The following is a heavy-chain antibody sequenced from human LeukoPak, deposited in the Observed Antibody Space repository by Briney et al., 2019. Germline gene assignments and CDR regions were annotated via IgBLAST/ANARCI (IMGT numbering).Heavy chain of an antibody. J-gene: IGHJ6*03. CDR1: GGSISSSSYY. CDR2: IYYSGST. Sequence: TPSETLSLTCTVSGGSISSSSYYWSWIRQPPGKGLEWIGYIYYSGSTNYNPSLKSRVTISVDTSKNQFSLKLSSVTAADTAVYYCARGVAVAGNGRMGFYYYYYMDVWGKGTTVTISS. V-gene: IGHV4-61*01. D-gene: IGHD6-19*01. CDR3: ARGVAVAGNGRMGFYYYYYMDV.